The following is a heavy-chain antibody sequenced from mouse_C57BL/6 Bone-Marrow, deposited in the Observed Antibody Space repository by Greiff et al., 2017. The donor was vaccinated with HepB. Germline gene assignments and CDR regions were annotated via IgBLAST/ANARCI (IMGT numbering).Heavy chain of an antibody. Sequence: VKLMESGAELARPGASVKLSCKASGYTFTSYGISWVKQRTGQGLEWIGEVYPRSGNTYYNEKFKGKATLTADKSSSTEYMELRSLTSEDSAVYFCARWLLRSVDYWGQGTTLTVSS. J-gene: IGHJ2*01. D-gene: IGHD1-1*01. CDR3: ARWLLRSVDY. V-gene: IGHV1-81*01. CDR1: GYTFTSYG. CDR2: VYPRSGNT.